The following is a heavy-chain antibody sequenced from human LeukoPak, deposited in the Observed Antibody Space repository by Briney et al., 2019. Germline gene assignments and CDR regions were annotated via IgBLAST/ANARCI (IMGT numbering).Heavy chain of an antibody. CDR2: ISSSSSYI. Sequence: PGGSLRLSCAASGFTFSSYSMNWVRQAPGKGLEWVSSISSSSSYIYYADSVKGRFTISRDNAKNSLYLQMNSLRAEDTAVYYCANAGYSGSYYGSVGAFDIWGQGTMVTVSS. V-gene: IGHV3-21*04. J-gene: IGHJ3*02. D-gene: IGHD1-26*01. CDR1: GFTFSSYS. CDR3: ANAGYSGSYYGSVGAFDI.